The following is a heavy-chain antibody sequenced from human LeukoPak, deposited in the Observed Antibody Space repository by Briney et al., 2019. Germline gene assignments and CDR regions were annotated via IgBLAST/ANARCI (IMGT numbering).Heavy chain of an antibody. V-gene: IGHV3-11*01. CDR2: ISSSGSTI. CDR1: GFTFSDYY. CDR3: ARGALAGYNLVHFDY. D-gene: IGHD5-24*01. J-gene: IGHJ4*02. Sequence: PGGSLRLSCAASGFTFSDYYMSWIRQAPGKGLEWVSYISSSGSTIYYADSVKGRFTISRDNAKNSLYLHMNSLRAEDTAVYYCARGALAGYNLVHFDYWGQGTLVTVSS.